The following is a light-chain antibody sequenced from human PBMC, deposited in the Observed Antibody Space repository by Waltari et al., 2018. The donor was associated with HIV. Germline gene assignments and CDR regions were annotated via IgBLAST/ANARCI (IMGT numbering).Light chain of an antibody. V-gene: IGKV3-11*01. CDR1: QSVSNY. Sequence: EIVLTQSPATLSLSPAERATLSCRASQSVSNYLAWYQQKPGQPPRLLIYDASNRATGIPARFSGSGSGTDFTLTISSLEPEDSAVYYCQQRSNWPPLTFGGGPRWRS. J-gene: IGKJ4*01. CDR3: QQRSNWPPLT. CDR2: DAS.